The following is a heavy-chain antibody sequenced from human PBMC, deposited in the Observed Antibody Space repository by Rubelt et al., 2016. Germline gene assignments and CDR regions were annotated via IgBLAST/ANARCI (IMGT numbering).Heavy chain of an antibody. J-gene: IGHJ1*01. D-gene: IGHD6-13*01. CDR3: ANGYTSSWYAFFQH. CDR1: GFSLSTGGVV. Sequence: QITLNESGPTLVKPTQTLTLTCTFSGFSLSTGGVVVGWILQPPGKALEWLGLIYWNDDNRYSPSLKSRLTITKDTSKNQVVLTMTNVDPVDTATYYSANGYTSSWYAFFQHWGQGTLVTVSS. CDR2: IYWNDDN. V-gene: IGHV2-5*01.